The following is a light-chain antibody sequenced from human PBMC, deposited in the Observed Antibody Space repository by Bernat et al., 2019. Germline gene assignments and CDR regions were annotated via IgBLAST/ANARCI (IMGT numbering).Light chain of an antibody. CDR3: QAWDSNTVV. J-gene: IGLJ2*01. CDR2: DVR. V-gene: IGLV2-14*03. Sequence: QSALTQPASVSGSPGQSITISCTGTSSDIGAYNYVSWYQQHPGKAPKLIIYDVRNRPSGVSNRFSGSNSGNTATLTISGTQAMDEADYYCQAWDSNTVVFGGGTKLTVL. CDR1: SSDIGAYNY.